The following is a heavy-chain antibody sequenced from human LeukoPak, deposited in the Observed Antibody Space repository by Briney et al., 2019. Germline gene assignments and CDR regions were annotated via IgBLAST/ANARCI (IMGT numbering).Heavy chain of an antibody. Sequence: ASVKVSCKASGGTFSSYAISWVRQAPGQGLEWMGWISAYNGNTNYAQKLQGRVTMTTDTSTSTAYMELRSLRSDDTAVYYCARGVRFSGWYPWPSYYFDYWGQGTLVTVSS. CDR3: ARGVRFSGWYPWPSYYFDY. V-gene: IGHV1-18*01. CDR2: ISAYNGNT. D-gene: IGHD6-19*01. CDR1: GGTFSSYA. J-gene: IGHJ4*02.